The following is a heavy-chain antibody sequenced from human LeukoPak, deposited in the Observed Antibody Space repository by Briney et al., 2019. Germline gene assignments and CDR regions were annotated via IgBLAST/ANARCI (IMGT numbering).Heavy chain of an antibody. CDR1: GFTFNSYG. V-gene: IGHV3-23*01. CDR3: AKWKYSSSGLDDY. Sequence: GGSLRISCAASGFTFNSYGMSWVRQAPGKGLEWVSGISGSGGSTYYADSVKGRFTISRDNSKNTLYVQMNSLGAEDTAVYYCAKWKYSSSGLDDYWGQGTLVTVSS. CDR2: ISGSGGST. D-gene: IGHD6-6*01. J-gene: IGHJ4*02.